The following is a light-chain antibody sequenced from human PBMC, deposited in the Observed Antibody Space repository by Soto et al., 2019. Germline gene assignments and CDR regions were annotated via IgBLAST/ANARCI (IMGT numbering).Light chain of an antibody. CDR2: LNSDGSH. V-gene: IGLV4-69*01. Sequence: QPVLTQSPSASASLGASVKLTCTQSRGHSNYAIAWHQQQPEKGPRYLMKLNSDGSHSKGDAIPDRFSGSSSGAERYLTISSLQSEDEADYYCQTWGTGTPWVFGGGTKLTVL. CDR1: RGHSNYA. J-gene: IGLJ3*02. CDR3: QTWGTGTPWV.